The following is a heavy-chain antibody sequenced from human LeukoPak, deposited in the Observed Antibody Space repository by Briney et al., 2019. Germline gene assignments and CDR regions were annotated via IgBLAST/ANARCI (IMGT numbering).Heavy chain of an antibody. CDR2: INPKSGGT. J-gene: IGHJ3*02. V-gene: IGHV1-2*02. CDR1: GYTFTGYY. D-gene: IGHD6-13*01. CDR3: ARAGPPQHRIAAAGYAFDI. Sequence: GSVTVSCKASGYTFTGYYMHWVRQAPGEGVEWMGWINPKSGGTNYAQTLQGRVTITRDTSISTAYMELSRLRSDDTAVYYCARAGPPQHRIAAAGYAFDIWCQGTMVTVSS.